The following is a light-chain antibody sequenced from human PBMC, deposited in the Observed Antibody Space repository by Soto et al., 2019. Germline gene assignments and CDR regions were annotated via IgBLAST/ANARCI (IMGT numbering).Light chain of an antibody. CDR1: RTVIRNN. V-gene: IGKV3-15*01. CDR3: HQYNTWPLT. Sequence: EIVLTQSPDTLSLSPGERATLSCRASRTVIRNNLAWYQQKPGQTPRLLIFGASTRATGIPARFNGSGSGTEFTLAISSLQFEDFAVYYCHQYNTWPLTFGGGTKVDIK. J-gene: IGKJ4*01. CDR2: GAS.